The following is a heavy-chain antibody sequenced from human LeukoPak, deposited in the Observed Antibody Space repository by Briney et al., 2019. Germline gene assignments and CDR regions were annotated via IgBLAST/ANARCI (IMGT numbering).Heavy chain of an antibody. D-gene: IGHD2-15*01. CDR2: IYYSGST. Sequence: PSETLSLTCTVSGGSISSYYWSWTRQPPGKGLEWIGYIYYSGSTNYNPSLKSRVTISVDTSKNQFSLKLSSVTAADTAVYYCARTVVAAFKYYFDYWGQGTLVTVSS. CDR3: ARTVVAAFKYYFDY. V-gene: IGHV4-59*01. CDR1: GGSISSYY. J-gene: IGHJ4*02.